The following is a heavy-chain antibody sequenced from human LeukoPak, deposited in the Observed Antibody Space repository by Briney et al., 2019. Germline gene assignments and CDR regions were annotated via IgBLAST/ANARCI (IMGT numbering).Heavy chain of an antibody. CDR3: AREVAGTGTSEFDY. V-gene: IGHV3-48*03. D-gene: IGHD6-19*01. Sequence: PGGSLRLSCATSGFTFSNNEMNWVRQAPGRGLEWIAYITSSGDTIFYADSVKGRFTISRDNAKNTVFLQMNNLGAEDTAVYYCAREVAGTGTSEFDYWGQGTLVTVSS. CDR1: GFTFSNNE. CDR2: ITSSGDTI. J-gene: IGHJ4*02.